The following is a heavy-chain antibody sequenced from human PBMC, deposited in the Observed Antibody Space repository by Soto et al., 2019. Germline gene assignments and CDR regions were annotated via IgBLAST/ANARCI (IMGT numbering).Heavy chain of an antibody. CDR2: INPKSGGT. CDR1: GYTFTGYY. D-gene: IGHD2-15*01. J-gene: IGHJ6*02. CDR3: ARDRAGYCSGGRCYSTPSYYGMDX. V-gene: IGHV1-2*04. Sequence: ASVKVSCKASGYTFTGYYMHWVRQAPGQGLEWMGFINPKSGGTNYAQKFQGWVTMTRDTSISTAYMELRRLRSDDTAVYYCARDRAGYCSGGRCYSTPSYYGMDXWGQVTTVTVS.